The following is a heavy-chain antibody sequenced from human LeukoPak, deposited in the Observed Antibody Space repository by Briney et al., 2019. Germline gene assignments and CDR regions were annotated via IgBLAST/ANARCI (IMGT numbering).Heavy chain of an antibody. CDR3: AREWDSGSYYLGYFDY. J-gene: IGHJ4*02. V-gene: IGHV3-72*01. CDR1: GFTFSDHY. Sequence: GGSLRLSCAASGFTFSDHYMDWVRQAPGQGLEWVGRTRNRANSYTTEYAASVKGRFTISRDDSKNSLYLQMNSLKTEDTAVYYCAREWDSGSYYLGYFDYWGQGTLVTVSS. CDR2: TRNRANSYTT. D-gene: IGHD1-26*01.